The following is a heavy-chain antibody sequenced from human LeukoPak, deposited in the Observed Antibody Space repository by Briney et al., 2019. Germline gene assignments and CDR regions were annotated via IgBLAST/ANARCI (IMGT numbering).Heavy chain of an antibody. CDR3: AKDPSGGADY. J-gene: IGHJ4*02. CDR1: GFTFDDYA. D-gene: IGHD3-16*01. CDR2: ISGSGGST. Sequence: PGRSLRLSCAASGFTFDDYAMHWVRQAPGKGLEWVSAISGSGGSTYYADSVKGRFTISRDNSKNTLYLQMNSLRAEDTAVYYCAKDPSGGADYWGQGTLVTVSS. V-gene: IGHV3-23*01.